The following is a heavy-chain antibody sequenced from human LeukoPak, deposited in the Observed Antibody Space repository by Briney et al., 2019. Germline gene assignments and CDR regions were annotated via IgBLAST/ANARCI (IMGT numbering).Heavy chain of an antibody. Sequence: GGTLRLSCAASGFTFSSYGMSWVRQAPGKGLEWVSFIFSSSTYIYYTDSVKGRFTISRDNARNSLYLQMDNLRAEDTGVYYCARGFYDGFALDYWGQGTLVTVSS. D-gene: IGHD2/OR15-2a*01. J-gene: IGHJ4*02. V-gene: IGHV3-21*03. CDR1: GFTFSSYG. CDR3: ARGFYDGFALDY. CDR2: IFSSSTYI.